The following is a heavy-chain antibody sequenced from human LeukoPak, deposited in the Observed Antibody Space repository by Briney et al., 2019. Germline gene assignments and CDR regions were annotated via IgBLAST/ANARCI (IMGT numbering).Heavy chain of an antibody. CDR1: GFTFSSYG. CDR3: AKDSGSLIPVDY. D-gene: IGHD1-26*01. Sequence: GGSLRLSCAASGFTFSSYGVHWVRQAPGKGLEWVAFIRYDGSNKYYADSVKGRFTISRDNSKNTLYLQMNSLRAEDTAVYYCAKDSGSLIPVDYWGQGTLVTVSS. V-gene: IGHV3-30*02. CDR2: IRYDGSNK. J-gene: IGHJ4*02.